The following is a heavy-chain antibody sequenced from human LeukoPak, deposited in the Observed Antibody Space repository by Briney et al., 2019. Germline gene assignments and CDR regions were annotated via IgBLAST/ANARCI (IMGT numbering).Heavy chain of an antibody. Sequence: RGSLRLSCAASGFTFSRYWMHWVRQAPGKGLLWVSRINSDGSSTYYADSVKGRFTTSRDNAKNALHLQMNSLTAEDTAVYYCVLDLFSSFAFDIWGQGTMVTVSS. D-gene: IGHD3/OR15-3a*01. CDR1: GFTFSRYW. V-gene: IGHV3-74*01. CDR3: VLDLFSSFAFDI. J-gene: IGHJ3*02. CDR2: INSDGSST.